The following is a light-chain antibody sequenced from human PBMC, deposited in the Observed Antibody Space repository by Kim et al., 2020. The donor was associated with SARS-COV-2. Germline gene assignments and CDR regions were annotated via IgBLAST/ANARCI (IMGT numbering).Light chain of an antibody. Sequence: DIQMTQSPSSLSASVGDGVTITCRASQSISAYLSWYQQKPGKAPKLLIFGASSLQGGVPSRFSGSGSGTDFTLTVSALQPEDFASYYCQQSYTMPWTFGQGTKVDIK. CDR3: QQSYTMPWT. V-gene: IGKV1-39*01. CDR2: GAS. CDR1: QSISAY. J-gene: IGKJ1*01.